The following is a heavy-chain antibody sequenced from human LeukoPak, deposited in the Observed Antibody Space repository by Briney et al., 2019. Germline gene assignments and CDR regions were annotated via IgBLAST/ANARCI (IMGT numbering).Heavy chain of an antibody. D-gene: IGHD3-3*01. CDR3: ASTLTAYYDFWSGSDWFDP. CDR2: ISYDGSNK. Sequence: GGSLRLSCAASGFTFSSYAMHWVRQAPGKGLEWVAVISYDGSNKYYADSVKGRFTISRDNSKNTLYLQMNSLRAEDTAVYYCASTLTAYYDFWSGSDWFDPWGQGTLVTVSS. CDR1: GFTFSSYA. V-gene: IGHV3-30-3*01. J-gene: IGHJ5*02.